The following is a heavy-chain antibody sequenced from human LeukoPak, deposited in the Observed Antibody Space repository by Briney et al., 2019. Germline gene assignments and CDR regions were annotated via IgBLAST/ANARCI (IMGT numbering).Heavy chain of an antibody. J-gene: IGHJ4*02. D-gene: IGHD2-15*01. CDR1: GFTFSSYD. Sequence: GGSLRLSCAASGFTFSSYDMHWVRQAPGKGLEWVSAIGTAGDTYYPGSVKGRFTISRENAKNSLYLQMNSLRAGDTAVYYCARGHCSGGSCYYFDYWGQGTLVTVSS. CDR3: ARGHCSGGSCYYFDY. CDR2: IGTAGDT. V-gene: IGHV3-13*01.